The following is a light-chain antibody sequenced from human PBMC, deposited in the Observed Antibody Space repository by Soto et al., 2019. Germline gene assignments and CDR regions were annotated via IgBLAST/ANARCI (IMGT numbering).Light chain of an antibody. CDR3: QQLNGYQLA. J-gene: IGKJ4*01. Sequence: DIQLTQSPSFLSAFVGDTVTITCRASQAMSTYLAWYQQKPGKVPKLLIRSASTLQSGVPPRFSGGGSGTEFTLTISTLHPYDSGIYYCQQLNGYQLAFGGGTNVEIK. V-gene: IGKV1-9*01. CDR1: QAMSTY. CDR2: SAS.